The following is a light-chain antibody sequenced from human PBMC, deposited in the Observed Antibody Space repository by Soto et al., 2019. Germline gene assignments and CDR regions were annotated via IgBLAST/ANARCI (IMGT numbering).Light chain of an antibody. CDR3: QQYGNSPIP. J-gene: IGKJ5*01. Sequence: EVGLTKYKGTLSLSRGERATLSCRASERIYSAYLGWYQQKPGQAPRLLIYGTSSRATGIPDRFSGSGSGTDFTLTISRLEPEDFAVYYCQQYGNSPIPFGQGTRLEIK. V-gene: IGKV3-20*01. CDR1: ERIYSAY. CDR2: GTS.